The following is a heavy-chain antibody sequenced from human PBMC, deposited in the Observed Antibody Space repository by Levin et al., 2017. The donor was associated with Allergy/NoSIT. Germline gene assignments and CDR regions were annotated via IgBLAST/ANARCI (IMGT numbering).Heavy chain of an antibody. V-gene: IGHV3-30*18. CDR1: GFTFSSYA. Sequence: GESLKISCAASGFTFSSYAMHWVRQAPGKGLEWVAVISYDGNNKYYADSVKGRFTISRDNSKNTLSLQMNSLRAEDTAVYYCAKDLAGDSGSGYFDYWGRGTLVAVSS. CDR2: ISYDGNNK. J-gene: IGHJ4*02. CDR3: AKDLAGDSGSGYFDY. D-gene: IGHD3-10*01.